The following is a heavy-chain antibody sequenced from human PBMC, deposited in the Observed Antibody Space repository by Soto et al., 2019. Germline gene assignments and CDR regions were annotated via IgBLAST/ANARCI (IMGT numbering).Heavy chain of an antibody. Sequence: GESLRRSCAASGFKFSTYSMNWVRQDKGKGLEWVSSISSRSGNIYYADSVKGRFTISRDNAKNSLFLQMNSLRAEDTAVYYCAKVWYSGSYYSEYFQHWGQGTLVTVSS. CDR1: GFKFSTYS. CDR3: AKVWYSGSYYSEYFQH. CDR2: ISSRSGNI. D-gene: IGHD1-26*01. V-gene: IGHV3-21*01. J-gene: IGHJ1*01.